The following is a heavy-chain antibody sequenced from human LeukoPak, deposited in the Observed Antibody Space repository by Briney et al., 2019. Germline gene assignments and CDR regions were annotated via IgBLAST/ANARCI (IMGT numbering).Heavy chain of an antibody. CDR3: ARGYVKFDY. CDR1: GGSISSYY. Sequence: SETLSLTCTVSGGSISSYYWSWIRQPPGKGLEWIGYIYYSGNTNYNPSLKSRVTISVDTSKNQFSLKLSSVTAADTAVYYCARGYVKFDYWGQGTLVTVSS. D-gene: IGHD2-2*01. J-gene: IGHJ4*02. CDR2: IYYSGNT. V-gene: IGHV4-59*01.